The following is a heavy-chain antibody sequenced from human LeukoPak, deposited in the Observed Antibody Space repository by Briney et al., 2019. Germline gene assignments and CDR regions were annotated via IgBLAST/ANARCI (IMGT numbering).Heavy chain of an antibody. CDR3: ATARSSSSPGNWFDP. D-gene: IGHD2-15*01. J-gene: IGHJ5*02. V-gene: IGHV1-24*01. CDR1: GYTLTELS. Sequence: ASVKVSCKFSGYTLTELSMHWVRQAPGKGLEWMGGFDPEDGETIYAQKFQGRVTMTEDTSTDTAYMELSSLRSEDTAVYYCATARSSSSPGNWFDPWGQGTLVTVSS. CDR2: FDPEDGET.